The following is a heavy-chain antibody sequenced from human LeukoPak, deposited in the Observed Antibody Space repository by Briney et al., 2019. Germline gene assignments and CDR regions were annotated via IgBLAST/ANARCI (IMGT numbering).Heavy chain of an antibody. CDR3: ARDREAVAGTGAFDI. Sequence: GGSLRLSCAASGFTFSSYSMNWVRQAPGKGLEWVSYISSSSSSIYYADSVKGRFTISRDNAKNSLYLQMNSLRAEDTAVYYCARDREAVAGTGAFDIWGQGTMVTVSS. J-gene: IGHJ3*02. D-gene: IGHD6-19*01. CDR1: GFTFSSYS. CDR2: ISSSSSSI. V-gene: IGHV3-48*01.